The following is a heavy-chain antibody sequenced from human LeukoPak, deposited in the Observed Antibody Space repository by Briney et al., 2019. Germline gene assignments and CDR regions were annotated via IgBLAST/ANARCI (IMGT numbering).Heavy chain of an antibody. V-gene: IGHV4-59*01. CDR1: GGSISNYY. Sequence: SETLSLTCTVSGGSISNYYWSWIRQPPGKGLEWIGYIYYTGSTNYNPSLTSRVNISVDTSKNQFSLNLTSVTAADTAVYYCARWGSIAVARFDYWGRGTLVTVSS. CDR3: ARWGSIAVARFDY. D-gene: IGHD6-6*01. J-gene: IGHJ4*02. CDR2: IYYTGST.